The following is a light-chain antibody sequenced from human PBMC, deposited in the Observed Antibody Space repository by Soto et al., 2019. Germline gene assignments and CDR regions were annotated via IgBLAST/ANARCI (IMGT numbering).Light chain of an antibody. Sequence: QSALTQPASVSGSPGQSITISCTGTSSDIGGYNYVSWYQQHPGKAPKVMIYEVSHRPSRVSDRFYGSKSGNTASLTISGLQAEDEADYYCSSYTTSSTLVVFGGGTKLTVL. CDR1: SSDIGGYNY. J-gene: IGLJ2*01. CDR2: EVS. CDR3: SSYTTSSTLVV. V-gene: IGLV2-14*01.